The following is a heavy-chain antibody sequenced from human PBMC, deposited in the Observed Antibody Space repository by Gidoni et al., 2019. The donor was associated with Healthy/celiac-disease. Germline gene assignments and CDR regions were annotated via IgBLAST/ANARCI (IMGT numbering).Heavy chain of an antibody. V-gene: IGHV1-8*01. CDR3: ARVGYYYGSVDV. CDR2: MNPNSGNT. CDR1: GYTFTSYD. J-gene: IGHJ6*02. Sequence: QAQPVQPGPEVKKPGASVKVSCKATGYTFTSYDINWVRQATGQGLEWMGWMNPNSGNTDYAQKFQGRVTMARNTSISTAYMELSSLRAEGTAVEDGARVGYYYGSVDVWGQGTTVTVSS. D-gene: IGHD3-10*01.